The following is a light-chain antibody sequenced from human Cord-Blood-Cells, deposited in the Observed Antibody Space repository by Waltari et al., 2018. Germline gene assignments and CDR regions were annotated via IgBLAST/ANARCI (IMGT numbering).Light chain of an antibody. Sequence: QSALTQPPSASGSAGPSVPIPCTGTSSDVGGYNFFPWYQHHPGKAPKLMIYEVSKLPSGVPDRFSGSKSGNTASLTVSGLQAEDEADYYCSSYAGSNNVVFGGGTKLTVL. CDR1: SSDVGGYNF. CDR3: SSYAGSNNVV. J-gene: IGLJ2*01. V-gene: IGLV2-8*01. CDR2: EVS.